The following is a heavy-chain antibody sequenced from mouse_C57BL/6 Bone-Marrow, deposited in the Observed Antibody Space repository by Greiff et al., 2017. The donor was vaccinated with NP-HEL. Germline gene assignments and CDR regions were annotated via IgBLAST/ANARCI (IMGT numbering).Heavy chain of an antibody. CDR3: ARYTTTVVERGYFDY. CDR2: ISYSGST. J-gene: IGHJ2*01. V-gene: IGHV3-8*01. CDR1: GYSITSDY. D-gene: IGHD1-1*01. Sequence: EVQRVESGPGLAKPSQTLSLPCSVTGYSITSDYWNWIRKFPGNKLEYMGYISYSGSTYYNLSLKSRISITRDTSKNQYYLQLNSVTTEDTATYYCARYTTTVVERGYFDYWGQGTTLTVSS.